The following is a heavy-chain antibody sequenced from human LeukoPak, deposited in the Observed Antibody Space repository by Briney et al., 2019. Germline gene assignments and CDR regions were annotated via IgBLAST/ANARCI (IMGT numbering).Heavy chain of an antibody. CDR2: ISGSGSTI. Sequence: LSLTCTASGGSISSSSYYWGWIRQPPGKGLEWLSYISGSGSTIYYADSVKGRFTISRDNAKNSLYLQMNSLRPEDTAVYYCARGGYSDSSAADMTWGQGTLVTVSS. J-gene: IGHJ5*02. V-gene: IGHV3-11*04. D-gene: IGHD3-22*01. CDR1: GGSISSSSYY. CDR3: ARGGYSDSSAADMT.